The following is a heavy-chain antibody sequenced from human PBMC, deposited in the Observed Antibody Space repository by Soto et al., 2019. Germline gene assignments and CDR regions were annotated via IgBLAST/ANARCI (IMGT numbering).Heavy chain of an antibody. D-gene: IGHD1-7*01. CDR2: VYWHDDL. Sequence: SGPTLVNPPQTLTLTCTVSGFSLTTIGVGVGWIRQSPGKGLEWLASVYWHDDLRYNPSLKDRLTISRDTSKNQVVLTMTNMDPVDTATYYCARAYDWNYAWGQGILVTVSS. CDR1: GFSLTTIGVG. J-gene: IGHJ5*02. V-gene: IGHV2-5*01. CDR3: ARAYDWNYA.